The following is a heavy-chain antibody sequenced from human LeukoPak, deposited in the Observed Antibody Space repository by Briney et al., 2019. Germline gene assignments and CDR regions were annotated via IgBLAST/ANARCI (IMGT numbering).Heavy chain of an antibody. D-gene: IGHD3-16*01. J-gene: IGHJ4*02. V-gene: IGHV4-34*01. CDR1: GGSFSGYY. Sequence: SGTLSLTCAVYGGSFSGYYWSCIRQTPGKGLEWIGEINHSGSTNYNPSLKSRLTISVDTSKNQFSLKLNSLTAADTAVYYCASFRWGVGFEYWGQGTLVTVSS. CDR3: ASFRWGVGFEY. CDR2: INHSGST.